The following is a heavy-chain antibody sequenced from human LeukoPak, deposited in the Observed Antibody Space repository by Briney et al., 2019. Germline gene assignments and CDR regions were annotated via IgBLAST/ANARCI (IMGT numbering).Heavy chain of an antibody. CDR2: ITGTGGNT. CDR3: AKVAYGESFDY. D-gene: IGHD4-17*01. Sequence: PGGSLRLSCAASGFTFNSYAMIWVRQAPGKGLEWVSTITGTGGNTYYADSVKGRFAISRDNSKNTLYLQMNSLRVEDTAIYYCAKVAYGESFDYWGQGTLVTVSS. J-gene: IGHJ4*02. CDR1: GFTFNSYA. V-gene: IGHV3-23*01.